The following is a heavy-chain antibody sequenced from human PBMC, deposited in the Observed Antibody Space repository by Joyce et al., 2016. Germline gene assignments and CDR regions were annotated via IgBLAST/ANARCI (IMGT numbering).Heavy chain of an antibody. D-gene: IGHD1-26*01. CDR2: IAFGSGKT. Sequence: QLVQSGPEVRKPATSVKVSCKPSGFIFNSAAVHWVRQAPGQRLEWIGWIAFGSGKTKYAQNFQQRVTVIRDVSTSTAYMELTSLRSEDTAVYYCATDRVGALSPWGPGTLVTVSS. V-gene: IGHV1-58*01. J-gene: IGHJ4*02. CDR3: ATDRVGALSP. CDR1: GFIFNSAA.